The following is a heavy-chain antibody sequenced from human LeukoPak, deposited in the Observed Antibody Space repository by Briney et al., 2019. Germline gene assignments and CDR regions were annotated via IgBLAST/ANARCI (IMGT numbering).Heavy chain of an antibody. CDR3: ARCGPYCSSTSCYRRLSYYYYYMDV. V-gene: IGHV4-34*01. CDR1: GVSFSGYY. D-gene: IGHD2-2*01. CDR2: INHSGST. J-gene: IGHJ6*03. Sequence: SETLSLTCAVYGVSFSGYYWSWIRQPPGKGLEWLGEINHSGSTNYNPSLKSRVTISVDTSKNQFSLKLSSVTAADTAVYYCARCGPYCSSTSCYRRLSYYYYYMDVWGKGTTVTVSS.